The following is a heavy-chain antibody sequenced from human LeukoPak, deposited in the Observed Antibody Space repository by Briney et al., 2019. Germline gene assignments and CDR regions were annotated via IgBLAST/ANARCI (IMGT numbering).Heavy chain of an antibody. J-gene: IGHJ5*02. CDR1: GGSISSSSYY. Sequence: SVTLSLTCTVPGGSISSSSYYWGWIRQPPGKGLEWIGSIYYSGSTYYNPSLKSRVTISVDTSKNQFSLKLSSVTAADTAVYYCARRSYSYGNNCFDPRGQGTLVTVSS. D-gene: IGHD5-18*01. CDR2: IYYSGST. V-gene: IGHV4-39*01. CDR3: ARRSYSYGNNCFDP.